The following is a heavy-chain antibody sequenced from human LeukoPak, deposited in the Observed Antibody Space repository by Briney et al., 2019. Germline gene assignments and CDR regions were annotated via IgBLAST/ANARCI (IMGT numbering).Heavy chain of an antibody. CDR1: GFTFSSYG. J-gene: IGHJ4*02. Sequence: PGGSLRLSCAASGFTFSSYGMHWVRQAPGKGLEWVAVISYDGSNKYYADSVKGRFTISRDNSKNTLYLQMNSLRAEDTGVYYCAKEYDSSGYPRGVDYWGQGTPVTVSS. CDR3: AKEYDSSGYPRGVDY. D-gene: IGHD3-22*01. CDR2: ISYDGSNK. V-gene: IGHV3-30*18.